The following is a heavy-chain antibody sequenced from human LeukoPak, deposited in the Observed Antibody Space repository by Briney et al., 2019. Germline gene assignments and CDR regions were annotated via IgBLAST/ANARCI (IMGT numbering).Heavy chain of an antibody. CDR2: ISAYNGNT. CDR3: ARDASSITMIVVADAFDI. J-gene: IGHJ3*02. CDR1: GYTFTSYG. Sequence: ASVKVSCKASGYTFTSYGISWVRQAPGQGLEWMGWISAYNGNTNYAQKLQGRVTMTTDTSTSTAYMELRSLRSDDTAVYYCARDASSITMIVVADAFDIWGQGTMVTVSS. V-gene: IGHV1-18*01. D-gene: IGHD3-22*01.